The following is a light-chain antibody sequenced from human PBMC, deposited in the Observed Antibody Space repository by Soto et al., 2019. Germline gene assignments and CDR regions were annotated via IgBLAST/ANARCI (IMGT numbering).Light chain of an antibody. J-gene: IGKJ1*01. CDR1: QSVSSSY. Sequence: EIVLTQSPGTLSLSPGERAILSCRASQSVSSSYLAWYQQKPGQAPRLLIYDTSSRATGIPDRFSGSKSGTDFTLTISRLEPEDFAVYYCQQYGNSPTFGQGTKVEIK. CDR3: QQYGNSPT. CDR2: DTS. V-gene: IGKV3-20*01.